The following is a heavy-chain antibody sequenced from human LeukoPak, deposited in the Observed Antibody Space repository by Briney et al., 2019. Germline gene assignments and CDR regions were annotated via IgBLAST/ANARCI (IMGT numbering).Heavy chain of an antibody. D-gene: IGHD6-19*01. CDR1: GFTFSSYS. J-gene: IGHJ4*02. CDR2: ISSSSSYI. V-gene: IGHV3-21*01. Sequence: PGGSLRLSCAASGFTFSSYSMNWVRQAPGKGLEWVSSISSSSSYIYYADSVKGRFTISRDNAKNSLYLQMNSLRAEDTAVYYCARLGIAVASLEWDYWGQGTLVTVSS. CDR3: ARLGIAVASLEWDY.